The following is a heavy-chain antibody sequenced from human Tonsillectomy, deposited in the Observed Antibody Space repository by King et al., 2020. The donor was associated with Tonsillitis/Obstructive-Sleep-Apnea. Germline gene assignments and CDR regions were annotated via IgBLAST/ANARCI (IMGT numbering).Heavy chain of an antibody. J-gene: IGHJ6*03. Sequence: LQLQESGPGLVKPSETLSLTCTVSGGSISSGRYYWGWIRQPPGKGLEWIGSIYYSGSTYYNPSLKSRVTISVDTSKNQFSLKLSSVTAADTAVYYCARQGHSSSASTANLYYYYMDVWGKGTTVTVSS. CDR2: IYYSGST. V-gene: IGHV4-39*01. D-gene: IGHD6-13*01. CDR1: GGSISSGRYY. CDR3: ARQGHSSSASTANLYYYYMDV.